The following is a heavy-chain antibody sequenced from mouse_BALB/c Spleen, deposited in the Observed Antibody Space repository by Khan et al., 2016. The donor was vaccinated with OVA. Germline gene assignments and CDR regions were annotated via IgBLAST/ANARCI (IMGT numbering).Heavy chain of an antibody. CDR2: VNPNTDNI. CDR3: ARGYDFFAS. V-gene: IGHV1-26*01. J-gene: IGHJ3*01. CDR1: GYSFTLYY. Sequence: VQLQQSGPDLVKPGASVKLSCKASGYSFTLYYMSWVKQSPGKSLEWIGRVNPNTDNINYNQEFKGKAILTVDKSSNTAYMELRSLTSEDSAVYFCARGYDFFASWGQGTLVTVSA. D-gene: IGHD2-14*01.